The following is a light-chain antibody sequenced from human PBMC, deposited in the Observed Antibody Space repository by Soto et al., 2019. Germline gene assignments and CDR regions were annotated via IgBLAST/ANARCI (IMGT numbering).Light chain of an antibody. CDR1: QSILYSSNNKNH. V-gene: IGKV4-1*01. CDR3: QHYYETPRT. J-gene: IGKJ1*01. CDR2: WAS. Sequence: DIVMTQSPDSLAVSLGERATINCKSSQSILYSSNNKNHLAWYQQKPGQPPKLLIYWASTRESGVPDRFSGSGSGTDFTLTISNLQAEDVAVYYCQHYYETPRTFGHGTTVEIK.